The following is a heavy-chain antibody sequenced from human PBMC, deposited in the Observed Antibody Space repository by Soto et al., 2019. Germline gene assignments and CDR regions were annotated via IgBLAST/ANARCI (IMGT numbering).Heavy chain of an antibody. J-gene: IGHJ6*02. CDR2: ISYDGSKT. CDR3: ARDYVTIIRGVILDYGMDV. D-gene: IGHD3-10*01. V-gene: IGHV3-30*04. Sequence: GSLRLSCVASGFTFDTFAVFWVRQAPGKGLEWVALISYDGSKTYFADSVRGRFTISRDNSNNTVFLQMNSLRREDTAVYYCARDYVTIIRGVILDYGMDVWGQGTTVTVSS. CDR1: GFTFDTFA.